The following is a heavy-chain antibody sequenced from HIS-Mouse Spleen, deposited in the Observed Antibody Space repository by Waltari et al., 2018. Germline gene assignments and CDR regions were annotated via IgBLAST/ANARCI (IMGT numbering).Heavy chain of an antibody. D-gene: IGHD6-13*01. Sequence: QLQLQESGPGLVKPSETLSLTCTVSGCSISSISYYWGWIRPAPGKGLEWIGSSYYSGNTYYNPPLKSRVTISVDTSKNQFSLKLSSVTAADTAVYYCARELPYSSSWYDWYFDLWGRGTLVTVSS. CDR3: ARELPYSSSWYDWYFDL. V-gene: IGHV4-39*07. CDR1: GCSISSISYY. CDR2: SYYSGNT. J-gene: IGHJ2*01.